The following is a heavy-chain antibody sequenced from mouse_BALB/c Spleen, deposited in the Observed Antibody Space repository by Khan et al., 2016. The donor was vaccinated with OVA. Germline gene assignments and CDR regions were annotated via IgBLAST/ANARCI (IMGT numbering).Heavy chain of an antibody. D-gene: IGHD2-4*01. V-gene: IGHV2-6-1*01. CDR1: GFSLTNYG. CDR2: IWSDGST. Sequence: QVQLKQSGPGLVAPSQSLSITCTISGFSLTNYGVHWVRQPPGKGLEWLVVIWSDGSTTYNSALKSRLTISKDNCKSQVFLKVNSLQTDDTAMYFCARQPYYHYNIMDYWGQGTSVTVSS. J-gene: IGHJ4*01. CDR3: ARQPYYHYNIMDY.